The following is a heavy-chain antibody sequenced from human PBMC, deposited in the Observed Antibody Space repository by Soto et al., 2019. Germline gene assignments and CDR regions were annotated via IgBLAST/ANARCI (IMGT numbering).Heavy chain of an antibody. V-gene: IGHV1-2*02. Sequence: ASVKVSCKASGYTFTSYYMHWVRQAPGQGLEWMGMINPSSGGTNYAQKFQGRVTMTRDTSISTAYMELSRLRSDDTAVYYCARDLHQLLLSYGMDVWGQGTTVTVSS. CDR2: INPSSGGT. J-gene: IGHJ6*02. D-gene: IGHD2-2*01. CDR1: GYTFTSYY. CDR3: ARDLHQLLLSYGMDV.